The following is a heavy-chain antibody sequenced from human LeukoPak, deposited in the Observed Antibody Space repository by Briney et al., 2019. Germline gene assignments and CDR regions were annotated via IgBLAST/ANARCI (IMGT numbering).Heavy chain of an antibody. V-gene: IGHV3-23*01. D-gene: IGHD2-2*01. Sequence: PGGSLRLSCAASGFTFSSYAMSWVRQAPGKGLEWVSAISGSGGSTYYADSAKGRFTISRDNSKNTLYLQMNSLRAEDTAVYYCAKDEDIVVVPAASIGYWGQGTLVTVSS. CDR2: ISGSGGST. CDR1: GFTFSSYA. J-gene: IGHJ4*02. CDR3: AKDEDIVVVPAASIGY.